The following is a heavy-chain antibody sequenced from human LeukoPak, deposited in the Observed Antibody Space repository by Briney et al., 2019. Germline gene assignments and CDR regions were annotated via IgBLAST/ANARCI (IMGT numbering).Heavy chain of an antibody. CDR2: ISSSGSTI. D-gene: IGHD4-17*01. J-gene: IGHJ4*02. CDR1: GFTFSDYY. V-gene: IGHV3-11*04. CDR3: VRLAVTTGCFDY. Sequence: PGGSLRLSCAASGFTFSDYYMSWIRQAPGKGLEWVSYISSSGSTIYYADSVKGRSTISRDNAKNSLYLQMNSLRAEDTAVYYCVRLAVTTGCFDYWGQGTLVTVSS.